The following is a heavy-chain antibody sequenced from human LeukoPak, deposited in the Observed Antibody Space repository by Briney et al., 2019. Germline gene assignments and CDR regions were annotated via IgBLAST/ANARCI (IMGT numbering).Heavy chain of an antibody. CDR1: GYTFTGYY. CDR3: ARLGDEYYDYVWGSYRTQDFDY. D-gene: IGHD3-16*02. V-gene: IGHV1-2*02. Sequence: ASVKVSCKASGYTFTGYYMHWVRQAPGQGLEWMGWINPNSGGTNYAQKFQGRVTMTRDTSISTAYMELSRLRSDDTAVYYCARLGDEYYDYVWGSYRTQDFDYWGQGTLVTVSS. CDR2: INPNSGGT. J-gene: IGHJ4*02.